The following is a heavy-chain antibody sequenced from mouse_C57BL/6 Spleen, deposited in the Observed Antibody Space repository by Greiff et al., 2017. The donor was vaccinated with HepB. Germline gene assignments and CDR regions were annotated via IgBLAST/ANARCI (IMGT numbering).Heavy chain of an antibody. CDR3: ARMARTIN. Sequence: EVQVVESGGGLVQPGGSLKLSCAASGFTFSSYGMSWVRQTPDKRLELVATINSNGGSTYYPDSVKGRFTISRDNAKNNLYLQMSSLKSEDNAMYYCARMARTINWYQGTTLTVSS. CDR2: INSNGGST. J-gene: IGHJ2*01. V-gene: IGHV5-6-3*01. CDR1: GFTFSSYG.